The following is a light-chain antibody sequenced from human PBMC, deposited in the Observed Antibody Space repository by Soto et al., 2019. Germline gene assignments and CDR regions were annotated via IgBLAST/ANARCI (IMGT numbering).Light chain of an antibody. CDR3: SSYTTNSTLV. Sequence: QSALTQPASVSGSPGQSITIACTGTNRDVGSYNLVSWYQQRPGEAPKLIISEVRNRPSGISYRFTGAKSGYTAALTIAGLQAADEGDDNCSSYTTNSTLVFGGGTKVT. CDR1: NRDVGSYNL. CDR2: EVR. J-gene: IGLJ3*02. V-gene: IGLV2-14*01.